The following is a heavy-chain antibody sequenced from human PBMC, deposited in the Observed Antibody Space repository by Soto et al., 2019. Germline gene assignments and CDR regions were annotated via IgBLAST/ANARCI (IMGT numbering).Heavy chain of an antibody. D-gene: IGHD3-10*01. J-gene: IGHJ6*02. CDR1: GFTFNNYA. V-gene: IGHV3-23*01. CDR2: ISRSGGST. CDR3: AAPGVAYYGSETYYGSETYYNSYYYNGLDV. Sequence: EVQLLESGGGLVQPGGSLRLSCAASGFTFNNYAMSWVRQAPGMGLEWVSVISRSGGSTYYADFVKGRLTISRDNSKNTVYLQMNNLRAEDTAVYYCAAPGVAYYGSETYYGSETYYNSYYYNGLDVWGQGTTVTVSS.